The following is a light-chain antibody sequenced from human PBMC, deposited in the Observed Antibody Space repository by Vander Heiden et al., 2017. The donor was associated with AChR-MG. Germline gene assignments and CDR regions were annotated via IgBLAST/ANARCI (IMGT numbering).Light chain of an antibody. V-gene: IGKV1-33*01. J-gene: IGKJ3*01. CDR3: QQYDNLIS. Sequence: DIQMTQSPSSLSASVGDRVTITCQASQDIRYYLNWYQQKSGKVPKLLIYDASNLETGVPSRFSASGSGTEFTLTISSLQPEDFATYYCQQYDNLISFGPGTKVNVK. CDR1: QDIRYY. CDR2: DAS.